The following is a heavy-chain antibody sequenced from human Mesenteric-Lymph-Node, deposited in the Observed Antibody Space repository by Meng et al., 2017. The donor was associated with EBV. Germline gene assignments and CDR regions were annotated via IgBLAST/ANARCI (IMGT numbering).Heavy chain of an antibody. CDR2: IFPTGGT. J-gene: IGHJ4*02. CDR1: GGSISSSNW. D-gene: IGHD3-22*01. V-gene: IGHV4-4*02. CDR3: AREGEVGYYESSGYYY. Sequence: VRQQASHSGSLNPSGTLPLTCAVHGGSISSSNWWTWVRQPPGKGLEWIGEIFPTGGTNYNPSLKSRVTISVDKSKNQFSLKLSSVTAADTAVYYCAREGEVGYYESSGYYYWGQGTLVTVSS.